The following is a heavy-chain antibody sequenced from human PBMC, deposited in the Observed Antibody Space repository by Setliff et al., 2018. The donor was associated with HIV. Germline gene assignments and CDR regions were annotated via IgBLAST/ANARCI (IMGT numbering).Heavy chain of an antibody. V-gene: IGHV4-39*01. CDR2: IYYSGTT. J-gene: IGHJ4*02. CDR1: GGSISSTSYY. CDR3: ARRLLRGVRGPPCFDY. D-gene: IGHD3-10*01. Sequence: PSETLSLTCTVSGGSISSTSYYWGWIRQSPGKGLEWIGSIYYSGTTYYNPSLKSRATVSVDTSKNQFSLILTSVTAADTAVHYCARRLLRGVRGPPCFDYWGQGTLVTVSS.